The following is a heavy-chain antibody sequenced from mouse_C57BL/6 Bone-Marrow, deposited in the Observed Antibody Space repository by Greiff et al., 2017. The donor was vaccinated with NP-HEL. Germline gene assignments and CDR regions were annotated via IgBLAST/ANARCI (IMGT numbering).Heavy chain of an antibody. CDR3: ARSPCFYYYAMDY. J-gene: IGHJ4*01. V-gene: IGHV1-54*01. CDR1: GYAFTNYL. Sequence: QVQLQQSGAELVRPGTSVKVSCKASGYAFTNYLIEWVKQRPGQGLEWIGVINPGSGGTNYNEKFKGKATLTADKSSSTAYMQLSSLTSEDSAVYFCARSPCFYYYAMDYWGQGTSVTVSS. CDR2: INPGSGGT.